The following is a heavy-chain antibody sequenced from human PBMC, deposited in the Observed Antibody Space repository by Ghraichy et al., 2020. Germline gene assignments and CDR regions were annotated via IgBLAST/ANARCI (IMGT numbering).Heavy chain of an antibody. Sequence: LSLTCAASGFTFSTYFMTWVRQAPGKGLEWVANINADGSHMYYVDSVRGRFTISRDNAENSLYLQMNSLRAEDTAVYYCATATRVRTPNSWWGQGTLVTVSS. V-gene: IGHV3-7*01. CDR3: ATATRVRTPNSW. J-gene: IGHJ4*02. CDR2: INADGSHM. D-gene: IGHD2-2*01. CDR1: GFTFSTYF.